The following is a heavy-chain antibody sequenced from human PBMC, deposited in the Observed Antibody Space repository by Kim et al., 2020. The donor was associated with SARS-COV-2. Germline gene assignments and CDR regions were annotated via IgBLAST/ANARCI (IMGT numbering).Heavy chain of an antibody. J-gene: IGHJ6*02. V-gene: IGHV1-18*01. CDR1: GYTFTKYG. CDR2: VSGYNDNT. CDR3: ARGLTGDYRVDV. Sequence: ASVKVSCKASGYTFTKYGISWVRQAPGQGLEWMGWVSGYNDNTNYAQKLQGRVTMTTDTSTSTAYMDLRSLRSDDTAVYYCARGLTGDYRVDVWGQGTTVTVSS. D-gene: IGHD3-16*01.